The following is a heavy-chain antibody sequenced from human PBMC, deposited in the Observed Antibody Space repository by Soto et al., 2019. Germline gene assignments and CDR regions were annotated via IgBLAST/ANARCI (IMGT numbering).Heavy chain of an antibody. Sequence: QITLKESGPTLVKPTQTLTLTCTFSGFLLTTGGVGVVWIRQPPGKALEWLAVIYWDDDKRYRPSLKTRLTISKDTSKNQVLLTMTNMDPVDTATYFCAHSPFFGDKLDYWGQGTQVIVSS. J-gene: IGHJ4*02. D-gene: IGHD2-21*01. V-gene: IGHV2-5*02. CDR2: IYWDDDK. CDR3: AHSPFFGDKLDY. CDR1: GFLLTTGGVG.